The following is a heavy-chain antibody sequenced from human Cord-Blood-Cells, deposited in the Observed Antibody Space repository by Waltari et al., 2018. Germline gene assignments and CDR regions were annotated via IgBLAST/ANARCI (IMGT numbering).Heavy chain of an antibody. Sequence: QVQLVQSGAEVKKPGASVKVSCKASGYTFTSYGISWVRQAPGQGLEWMGWISAYNGNTNYAQKLQGRETMTTDTSTSTAYMELRGLRSDETAVYYCARDVRYNWNDGGWFDPWGQGTLVTVSS. J-gene: IGHJ5*02. CDR3: ARDVRYNWNDGGWFDP. CDR1: GYTFTSYG. CDR2: ISAYNGNT. D-gene: IGHD1-20*01. V-gene: IGHV1-18*01.